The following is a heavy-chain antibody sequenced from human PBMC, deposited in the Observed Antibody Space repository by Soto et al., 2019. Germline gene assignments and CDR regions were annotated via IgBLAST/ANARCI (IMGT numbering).Heavy chain of an antibody. J-gene: IGHJ5*02. CDR1: GFTFGIYS. Sequence: PGGSLRLSCAASGFTFGIYSMNWVRQAPGKGLEWISYINGSSSTMYYADSVKGRFIISRDNADNSLYLQMNSLRDADTAVYYCARGDRFRFIGDRCFYDGLILSWGQGTLVTVSS. D-gene: IGHD2-15*01. CDR2: INGSSSTM. CDR3: ARGDRFRFIGDRCFYDGLILS. V-gene: IGHV3-48*02.